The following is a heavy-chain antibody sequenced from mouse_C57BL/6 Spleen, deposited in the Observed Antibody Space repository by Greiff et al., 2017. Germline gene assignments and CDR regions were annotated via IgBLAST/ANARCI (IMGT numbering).Heavy chain of an antibody. V-gene: IGHV1-69*01. CDR2: IDPSDSYT. CDR1: GYTFTSYW. Sequence: VQLQQPGAELVMPGASVKLSCKASGYTFTSYWMHWVKQRPGQGLEWIGEIDPSDSYTNYNQKVKGKSTLTVDKSSSTAYMQLSSLTSEDSAVYYCARWRTITTVVATPDWYFDVWGTGTTVTVSS. J-gene: IGHJ1*03. D-gene: IGHD1-1*01. CDR3: ARWRTITTVVATPDWYFDV.